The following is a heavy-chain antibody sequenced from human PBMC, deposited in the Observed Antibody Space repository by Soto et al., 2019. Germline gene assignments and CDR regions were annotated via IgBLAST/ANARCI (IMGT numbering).Heavy chain of an antibody. CDR3: ARRRGNYPISEFLQY. CDR1: GYTFIGYY. CDR2: INPNNGGT. D-gene: IGHD3-10*01. Sequence: GASVQVSCKTSGYTFIGYYVHWVRQAPGQGLEWMGWINPNNGGTKYSQKFQGRVTMTRDTSINTAYMELSRLTTDDTAVYYCARRRGNYPISEFLQYWG. J-gene: IGHJ1*01. V-gene: IGHV1-2*02.